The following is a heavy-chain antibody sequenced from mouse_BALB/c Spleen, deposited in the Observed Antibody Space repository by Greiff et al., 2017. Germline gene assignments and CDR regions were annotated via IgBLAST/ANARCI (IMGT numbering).Heavy chain of an antibody. J-gene: IGHJ2*01. CDR3: ARGDGSYYFDY. Sequence: QQSCNALVYPFTTVWMYWVKPGSDLGLEWIGWIDPYDSETHYYQKFKDKAILTVDKSSSTAYMQLSSLTSEDSAVYYCARGDGSYYFDYWGQGTTLTVSS. V-gene: IGHV1-74*01. CDR1: VYPFTTVW. D-gene: IGHD2-3*01. CDR2: IDPYDSET.